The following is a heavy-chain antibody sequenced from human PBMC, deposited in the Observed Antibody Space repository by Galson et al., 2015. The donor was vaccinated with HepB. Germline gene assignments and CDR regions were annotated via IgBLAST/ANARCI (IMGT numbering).Heavy chain of an antibody. CDR1: GFTFSSYW. J-gene: IGHJ4*02. CDR2: INRDGSST. Sequence: SLRLSCAASGFTFSSYWMHWVRQAPGKGLVWVSRINRDGSSTSYADSVKGRFTISRDNAKNTLYLQMNSLRAEDTAVYYCARDEDGYSPIDYWGQGTLVTVSS. CDR3: ARDEDGYSPIDY. D-gene: IGHD5-24*01. V-gene: IGHV3-74*01.